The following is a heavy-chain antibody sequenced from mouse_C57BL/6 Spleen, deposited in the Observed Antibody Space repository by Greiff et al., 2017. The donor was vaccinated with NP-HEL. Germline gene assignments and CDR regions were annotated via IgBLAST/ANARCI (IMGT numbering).Heavy chain of an antibody. CDR1: GYSITSGYY. V-gene: IGHV3-6*01. D-gene: IGHD2-1*01. Sequence: EVQRVESGPGLVKPSQSLSLTCSVTGYSITSGYYWNWIRQFPGNKLEWMGYISYDGSNNYNPSLKNRISITRDTSKNQFFLKLNSVTTEDTATYYCARDGNYGDWYFDVWGTGTTVTASS. CDR3: ARDGNYGDWYFDV. J-gene: IGHJ1*03. CDR2: ISYDGSN.